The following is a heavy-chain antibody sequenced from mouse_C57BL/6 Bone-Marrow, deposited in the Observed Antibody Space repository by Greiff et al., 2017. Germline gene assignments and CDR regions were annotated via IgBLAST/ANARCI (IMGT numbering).Heavy chain of an antibody. CDR1: GYTFTSYW. CDR2: IHPNSGST. J-gene: IGHJ3*01. V-gene: IGHV1-64*01. CDR3: ARSMMVTRGFAD. Sequence: VQLQQPGAELVKPGASVKLSCKASGYTFTSYWMHWVKQRPGQGLEWIGMIHPNSGSTNYNEKFKSKATLPVDKSSSTAYMQLSSLTSEDSAVYYCARSMMVTRGFADWGQGTLVTVSA. D-gene: IGHD2-3*01.